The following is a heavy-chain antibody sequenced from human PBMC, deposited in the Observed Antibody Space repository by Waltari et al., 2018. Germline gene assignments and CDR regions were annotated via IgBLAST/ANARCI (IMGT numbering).Heavy chain of an antibody. V-gene: IGHV3-7*01. CDR3: ARDSNFDWFSPSFDF. CDR2: RKQDGHEK. Sequence: EVQLVESGGGLVPPGGSIRLSCAASGFTFSSHWMTWVRQAPGKGLGWVASRKQDGHEKYYVASVQGRFTISRDNVKNSLYLQMNALRTDDTAVYYCARDSNFDWFSPSFDFWGQGNLVTVSS. D-gene: IGHD3-9*01. CDR1: GFTFSSHW. J-gene: IGHJ4*02.